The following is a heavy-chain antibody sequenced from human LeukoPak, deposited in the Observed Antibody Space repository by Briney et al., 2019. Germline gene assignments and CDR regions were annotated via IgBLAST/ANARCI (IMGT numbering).Heavy chain of an antibody. CDR2: INPNSGGT. Sequence: ASVNVSFKASGYTFTGYYMHWVRQAPGQGLEWMGWINPNSGGTNYAQKFQGRVTMTRDTSISTAYMELSRLRSDDTAVYYCARSEKYQLLIDYWGQGTLVTVSS. D-gene: IGHD2-2*01. CDR1: GYTFTGYY. V-gene: IGHV1-2*02. J-gene: IGHJ4*02. CDR3: ARSEKYQLLIDY.